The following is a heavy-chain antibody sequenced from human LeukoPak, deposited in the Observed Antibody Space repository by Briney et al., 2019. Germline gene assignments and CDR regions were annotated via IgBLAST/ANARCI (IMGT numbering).Heavy chain of an antibody. CDR2: FDPEDGEA. D-gene: IGHD4-17*01. Sequence: ASVKVSCKVSGYTLTELSMHWVRQAPGKGLEWMGGFDPEDGEAIYAQKFQGRVTMTEDTSTDTAYMELRSLRSDDTAVYYCATTFDYGDYVPFFDYWGQGTLVTVSS. J-gene: IGHJ4*02. CDR1: GYTLTELS. CDR3: ATTFDYGDYVPFFDY. V-gene: IGHV1-24*01.